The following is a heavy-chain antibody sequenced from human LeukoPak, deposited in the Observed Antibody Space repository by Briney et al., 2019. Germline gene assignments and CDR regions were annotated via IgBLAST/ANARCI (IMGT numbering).Heavy chain of an antibody. CDR2: INPSGGST. CDR1: GYTFTSYY. CDR3: ARGSRWLITGTTFADY. V-gene: IGHV1-46*01. D-gene: IGHD1-20*01. Sequence: GASVKVSCKVSGYTFTSYYMHWVRQAPGQGLEWMGIINPSGGSTSYAQKFQGRVTMTRDTSTSTVYMELSSLRSEDTAVYYCARGSRWLITGTTFADYWGQGTLVTVSS. J-gene: IGHJ4*02.